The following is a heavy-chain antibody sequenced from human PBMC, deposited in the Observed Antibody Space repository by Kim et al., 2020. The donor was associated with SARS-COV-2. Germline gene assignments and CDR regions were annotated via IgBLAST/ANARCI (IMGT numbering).Heavy chain of an antibody. CDR2: IYYSGRT. V-gene: IGHV4-59*01. J-gene: IGHJ6*02. CDR3: AGDKGPLYYYYYGMEV. CDR1: GGSISSYY. Sequence: SETLSLTCTVSGGSISSYYWSWIRQPPGKGLEWIGYIYYSGRTNYNPSLKSRVTISVDTSKNQFSLKLSSVTAADTAGYYCAGDKGPLYYYYYGMEVWGQGTTVTVPS.